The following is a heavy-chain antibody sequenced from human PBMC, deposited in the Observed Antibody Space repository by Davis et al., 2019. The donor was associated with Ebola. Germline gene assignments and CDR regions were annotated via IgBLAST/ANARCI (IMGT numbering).Heavy chain of an antibody. D-gene: IGHD4/OR15-4a*01. CDR2: INHSGST. J-gene: IGHJ5*02. CDR3: ARGIGGLGAWFDP. Sequence: SETLSLTCAVYGGSFSDYYWSWIRQPPGKGLEWIGEINHSGSTNYNPSLKSRVTISVDTSKNQFSLKLSSVTAADTAVYYCARGIGGLGAWFDPWGQGTLVTVSS. CDR1: GGSFSDYY. V-gene: IGHV4-34*01.